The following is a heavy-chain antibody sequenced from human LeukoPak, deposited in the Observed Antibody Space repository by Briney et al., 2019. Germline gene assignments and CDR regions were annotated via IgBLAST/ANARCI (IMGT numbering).Heavy chain of an antibody. Sequence: GGSLRHSCVASGFTFSDYYMSWFRQAPGKGLEWVSYISGSGSTIYYADSVKGRFTISRDNAKNSLYLQMNSLRADDTAVYYCARSFDIWGQGTMVTVSS. J-gene: IGHJ3*02. CDR1: GFTFSDYY. V-gene: IGHV3-11*04. CDR2: ISGSGSTI. CDR3: ARSFDI.